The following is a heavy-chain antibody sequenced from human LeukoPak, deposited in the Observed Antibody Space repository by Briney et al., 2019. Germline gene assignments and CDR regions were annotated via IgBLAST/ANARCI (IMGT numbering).Heavy chain of an antibody. Sequence: SETLSLTCAVYGGSFSGYYWSWIRQPPGKGLEWIGEINHSGSTSYNPSLKSRITISVDTSKNQFSLELNSVTAADTAVYYCARGYDYVWGSYRSPRAFDIWGQGTMVTVSS. CDR2: INHSGST. CDR3: ARGYDYVWGSYRSPRAFDI. CDR1: GGSFSGYY. V-gene: IGHV4-34*01. D-gene: IGHD3-16*02. J-gene: IGHJ3*02.